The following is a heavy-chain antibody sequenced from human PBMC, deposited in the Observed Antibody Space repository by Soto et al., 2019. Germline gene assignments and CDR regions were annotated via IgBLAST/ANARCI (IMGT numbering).Heavy chain of an antibody. D-gene: IGHD3-10*01. Sequence: ASVKVSCKASGGTFSSYAISWVRQAPGQGLEWMGGIIPIFGTANYAQKFQGRFTISRDNAKNSLYLQMNSLRDEDTAVYFCARDPDGIIDFDYWGQGTQVTVSS. CDR1: GGTFSSYA. CDR3: ARDPDGIIDFDY. V-gene: IGHV1-69*05. J-gene: IGHJ4*02. CDR2: IIPIFGTA.